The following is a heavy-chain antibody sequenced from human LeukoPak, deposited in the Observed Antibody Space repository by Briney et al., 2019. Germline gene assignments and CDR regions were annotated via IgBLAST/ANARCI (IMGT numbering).Heavy chain of an antibody. CDR2: ISSSGSTI. Sequence: GGSLRLSCAASGFTFSSYDMNWVRQAPGKGLEWVSYISSSGSTIFYADSVKGRFTISRDNAKNTLYLQMNSLRAEDTAVYYCVVQGYSSSWYIGAFDIWGKGTMVTVSS. J-gene: IGHJ3*02. D-gene: IGHD6-13*01. V-gene: IGHV3-48*03. CDR1: GFTFSSYD. CDR3: VVQGYSSSWYIGAFDI.